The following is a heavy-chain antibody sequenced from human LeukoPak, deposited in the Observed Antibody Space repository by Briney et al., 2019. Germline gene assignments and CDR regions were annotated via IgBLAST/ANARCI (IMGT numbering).Heavy chain of an antibody. CDR1: GGPFSGYY. V-gene: IGHV4-34*01. J-gene: IGHJ5*02. CDR2: INHSGST. Sequence: SETLSLTCAVYGGPFSGYYWSWIRQPPGKGLEWIGEINHSGSTNYNPSLKSRVTISVDTSKNQFSLKLSSVTAADTAVYYCAREPYGSGINNWFDPWGQGTLVTVSS. D-gene: IGHD3-10*01. CDR3: AREPYGSGINNWFDP.